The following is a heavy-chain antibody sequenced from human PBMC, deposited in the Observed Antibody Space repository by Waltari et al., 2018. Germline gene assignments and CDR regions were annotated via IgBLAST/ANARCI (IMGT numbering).Heavy chain of an antibody. J-gene: IGHJ4*02. CDR2: ISYDGSNK. D-gene: IGHD3-22*01. V-gene: IGHV3-30*01. CDR1: GFTFSSYA. Sequence: QVQLVESGGGVVQPGRSLRLSCAASGFTFSSYAMHWVRQAPGKGLEWVAVISYDGSNKYYADSVKGRFTSSRDKSKNTLYLQMNSLRAEDTAVYYCAKQEYYDSSGYYDYWGQGTLVTVSS. CDR3: AKQEYYDSSGYYDY.